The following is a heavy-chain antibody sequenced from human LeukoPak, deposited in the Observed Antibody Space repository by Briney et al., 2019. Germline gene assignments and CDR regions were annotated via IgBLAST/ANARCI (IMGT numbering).Heavy chain of an antibody. V-gene: IGHV3-11*01. CDR1: GFTISDYY. CDR2: ISSSGSTI. CDR3: ARDEGYCTNGVPMPCYNWFDP. J-gene: IGHJ5*02. D-gene: IGHD2-8*01. Sequence: GGSLRLSCAASGFTISDYYISWIRQAPGKGLEWVSYISSSGSTIYCADSLKGRFTISRDNAKNSLYLQMNSLRAEDTAVYYCARDEGYCTNGVPMPCYNWFDPWGQGTLVTVSS.